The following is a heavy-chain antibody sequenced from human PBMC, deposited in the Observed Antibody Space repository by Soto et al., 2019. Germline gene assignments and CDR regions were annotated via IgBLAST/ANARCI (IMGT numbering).Heavy chain of an antibody. D-gene: IGHD6-13*01. CDR2: ISYAGSNK. J-gene: IGHJ4*02. Sequence: GGSLRLSCEASGFTITTFGIHWVRQAAGKGLEWVAVISYAGSNKYIADPFRGRFTISRDNSKNMVDLQMKSLRVDDSAVYYCARDRSLGIAAAGLVYWGPGTLVTVSS. CDR1: GFTITTFG. V-gene: IGHV3-33*01. CDR3: ARDRSLGIAAAGLVY.